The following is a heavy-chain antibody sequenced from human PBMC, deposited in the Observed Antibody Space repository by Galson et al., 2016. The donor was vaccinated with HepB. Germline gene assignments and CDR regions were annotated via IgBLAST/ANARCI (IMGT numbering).Heavy chain of an antibody. CDR1: GDSVSNSNW. V-gene: IGHV4-4*02. D-gene: IGHD1-26*01. CDR2: IFHTGVM. J-gene: IGHJ4*02. Sequence: SETLSLTCAVSGDSVSNSNWWSWVRQPPGQGLEWIGEIFHTGVMNYNPSLKSRVTISVDMSENQLSLKLSSVTAADTAMYYRARGGTYYIGYWGQGALVTFSS. CDR3: ARGGTYYIGY.